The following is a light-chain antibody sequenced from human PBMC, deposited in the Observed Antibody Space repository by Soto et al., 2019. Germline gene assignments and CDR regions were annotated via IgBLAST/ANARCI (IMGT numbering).Light chain of an antibody. J-gene: IGLJ2*01. CDR1: SSDVGGYND. V-gene: IGLV2-8*01. CDR3: SSYAGSNNL. Sequence: QSALTQPPSASGSPGQSVTISCTGTSSDVGGYNDVSWYQQHPGKAPKLMIYEVTKRPSGVPDRFSGSKSGNTASLTVSGLQAEDEADYYCSSYAGSNNLFGGGTKVTVL. CDR2: EVT.